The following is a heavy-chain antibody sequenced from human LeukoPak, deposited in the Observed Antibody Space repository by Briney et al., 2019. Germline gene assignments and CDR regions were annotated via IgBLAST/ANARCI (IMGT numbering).Heavy chain of an antibody. Sequence: SVKVSCTASGGTIATHPITWVRQAPGHGLEWMGKIIPFFGTPNYAQKFQDRVTITANTSTNTAYLELLSLTSEDAAVYYCATPRRPADYYYFYMDVWGKGTTVTVSS. CDR1: GGTIATHP. J-gene: IGHJ6*03. V-gene: IGHV1-69*06. CDR3: ATPRRPADYYYFYMDV. CDR2: IIPFFGTP.